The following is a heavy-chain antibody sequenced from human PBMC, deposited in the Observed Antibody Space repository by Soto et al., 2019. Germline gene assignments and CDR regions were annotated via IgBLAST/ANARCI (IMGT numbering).Heavy chain of an antibody. V-gene: IGHV4-59*08. CDR1: GGSINSYY. CDR2: IHSSGSA. CDR3: ASSPRGSYFDY. D-gene: IGHD1-26*01. Sequence: SETLSLTCTVSGGSINSYYWSWIRQPPGKGLEWIGYIHSSGSANYNPSLKSRVTMSVDTSKNQFSLKLHSVTAADTAVYYCASSPRGSYFDYWGQGTLVTVSS. J-gene: IGHJ4*02.